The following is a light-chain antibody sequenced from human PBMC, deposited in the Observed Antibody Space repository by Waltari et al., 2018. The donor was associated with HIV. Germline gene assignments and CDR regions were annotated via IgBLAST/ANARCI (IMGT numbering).Light chain of an antibody. V-gene: IGKV1-5*03. CDR1: QTINNW. CDR3: QQYSSYWT. CDR2: QAS. Sequence: DIQMAQSPSNLSASVGDRVTITCRASQTINNWLAWYHQMPGGAPQLLVYQASTLENGVPSRCSGSGSGTEFTLTICRLQPDDVGFYYCQQYSSYWTFGQGTKVQVK. J-gene: IGKJ1*01.